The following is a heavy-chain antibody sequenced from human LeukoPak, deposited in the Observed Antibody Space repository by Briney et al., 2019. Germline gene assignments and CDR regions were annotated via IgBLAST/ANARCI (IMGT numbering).Heavy chain of an antibody. D-gene: IGHD6-6*01. CDR3: ARGPGSSSSWIVTVDY. V-gene: IGHV4-34*01. J-gene: IGHJ4*02. CDR2: INHSGST. Sequence: PSETLSLTCAVYGGSFSGYYWSWIRQPPGKGLEWIGEINHSGSTNYNPSLKSRVTISVDTSKNQFSLKLSSVTAADTAVYYCARGPGSSSSWIVTVDYWGQGTLVTVSS. CDR1: GGSFSGYY.